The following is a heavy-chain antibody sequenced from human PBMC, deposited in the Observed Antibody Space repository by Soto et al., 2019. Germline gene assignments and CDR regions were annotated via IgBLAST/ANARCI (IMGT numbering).Heavy chain of an antibody. Sequence: ASVKVSCKASGYTFTSYSMHWVRQAPGQRLEWMGWINAGNGNTKYSQKFQGRVTITRDTSASTAYMELSSLRSEDTAVYYCARDPDSGYDWSYYYGMYVWGQGTTVTVSS. CDR2: INAGNGNT. CDR1: GYTFTSYS. J-gene: IGHJ6*02. D-gene: IGHD5-12*01. CDR3: ARDPDSGYDWSYYYGMYV. V-gene: IGHV1-3*01.